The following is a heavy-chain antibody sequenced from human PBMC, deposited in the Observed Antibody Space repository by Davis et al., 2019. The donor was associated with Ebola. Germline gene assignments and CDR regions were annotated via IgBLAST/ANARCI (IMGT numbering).Heavy chain of an antibody. CDR1: GGSISSYY. CDR2: IYYSGCT. D-gene: IGHD5-18*01. V-gene: IGHV4-31*03. J-gene: IGHJ4*02. Sequence: MPSETLSLTCTVSGGSISSYYWSWIRQHPGKGLEWIGYIYYSGCTYYNPSLKSRVTISVDTSKNQFSLKLSSVTAADTAVYYCARGRRYSYGPAVYWGQGTLVTVSS. CDR3: ARGRRYSYGPAVY.